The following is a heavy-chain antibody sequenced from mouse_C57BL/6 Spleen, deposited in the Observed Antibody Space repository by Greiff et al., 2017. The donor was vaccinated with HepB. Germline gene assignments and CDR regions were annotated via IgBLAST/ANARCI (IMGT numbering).Heavy chain of an antibody. CDR2: IDPSDSET. D-gene: IGHD2-4*01. CDR1: GYTFTSYW. Sequence: VQLQQPGADLVRPGSSVKLSCKASGYTFTSYWMHWVKQRPIQGLEWIGNIDPSDSETHYNQKFKDKATLTVDKSSSTAYMQLSSLTSEDSAVYYCARDYDGTGGYAMDYWGQGTSVTVSS. CDR3: ARDYDGTGGYAMDY. J-gene: IGHJ4*01. V-gene: IGHV1-52*01.